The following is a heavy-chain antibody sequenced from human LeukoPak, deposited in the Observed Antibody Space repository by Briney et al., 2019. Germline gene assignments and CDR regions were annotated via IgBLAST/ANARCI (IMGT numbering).Heavy chain of an antibody. CDR3: ARGGYYGSGSDDAFDI. Sequence: SETLSLTCTVSGGSISSYYWSWIRQPPGKRLEWIGYIFYRGSTNYNPPLKSRVAISEDTSKNQFSLNLSSVTAADTAVYYCARGGYYGSGSDDAFDIWGQGTMVTVSS. V-gene: IGHV4-59*01. CDR1: GGSISSYY. J-gene: IGHJ3*02. D-gene: IGHD3-10*01. CDR2: IFYRGST.